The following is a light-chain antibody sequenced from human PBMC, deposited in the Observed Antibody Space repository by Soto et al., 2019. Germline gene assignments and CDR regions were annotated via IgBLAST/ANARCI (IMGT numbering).Light chain of an antibody. CDR1: QSVSSY. CDR3: QQSSNWPLT. V-gene: IGKV3-11*01. CDR2: DAS. J-gene: IGKJ4*01. Sequence: EIVLTQSPATLSLSPGERATLSCRASQSVSSYLAWYQQKPGQAPRLLIYDASNRATGIPARFSGSGSGTDFTLTISSLEPEDFAVYYCQQSSNWPLTLGGGTNVDIK.